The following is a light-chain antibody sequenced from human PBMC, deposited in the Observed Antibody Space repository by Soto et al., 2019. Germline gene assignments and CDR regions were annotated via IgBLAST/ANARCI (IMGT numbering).Light chain of an antibody. CDR2: GNN. CDR1: SSNIGAGYD. CDR3: QSYTSSRSGVV. V-gene: IGLV1-40*01. Sequence: QAVVTQPPSVSGAPGQTVTISCTGSSSNIGAGYDVHWYQQLPGTAPKLLIHGNNNRPSGVPDRFSGSKSGTSASLAIAGLQAEDEGDYYCQSYTSSRSGVVFGGGTKLTVL. J-gene: IGLJ3*02.